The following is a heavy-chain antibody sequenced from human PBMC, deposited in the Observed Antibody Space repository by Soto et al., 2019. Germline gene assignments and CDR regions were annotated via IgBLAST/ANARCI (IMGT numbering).Heavy chain of an antibody. CDR3: ARAPVVAGAPKYYFDY. CDR2: IIPIFGTA. D-gene: IGHD6-19*01. V-gene: IGHV1-69*01. CDR1: GGTFSSYA. J-gene: IGHJ4*02. Sequence: SVKVSCEASGGTFSSYAISWVRQAPVQGLEWMGGIIPIFGTANYAQKFQGRVTITADESTSTAYMELSSLRSEDTAVYYCARAPVVAGAPKYYFDYWGQGTLVTVSS.